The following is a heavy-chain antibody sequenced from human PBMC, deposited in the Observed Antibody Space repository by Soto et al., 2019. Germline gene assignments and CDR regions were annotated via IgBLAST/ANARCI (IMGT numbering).Heavy chain of an antibody. Sequence: ASLKISCKGSGYSFTSYWIGWVRQMPGKGLEWMGLIYPGDSDTRYSPSFQGQVTISADKSISTAYLQWSSMTASDTAMYYCARATRGRSYYYNGMDVWGQGPTVTVSS. V-gene: IGHV5-51*01. J-gene: IGHJ6*02. CDR2: IYPGDSDT. CDR1: GYSFTSYW. D-gene: IGHD4-17*01. CDR3: ARATRGRSYYYNGMDV.